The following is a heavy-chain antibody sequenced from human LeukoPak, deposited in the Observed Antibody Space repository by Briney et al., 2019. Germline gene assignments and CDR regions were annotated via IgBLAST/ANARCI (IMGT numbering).Heavy chain of an antibody. Sequence: GGSLRLSCAASGFTFSSYSMNWVRQAPGKGPEWVSSISSSSSYIYYADSVKGRFTISRDNDKNSLYLQMNSLRAEDTAVYYCARDSFDSSGFPSRFDFWGQGTLVTVS. V-gene: IGHV3-21*01. CDR3: ARDSFDSSGFPSRFDF. CDR1: GFTFSSYS. J-gene: IGHJ4*02. CDR2: ISSSSSYI. D-gene: IGHD3-22*01.